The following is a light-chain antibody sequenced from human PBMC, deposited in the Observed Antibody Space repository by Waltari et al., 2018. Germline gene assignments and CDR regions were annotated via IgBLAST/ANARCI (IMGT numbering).Light chain of an antibody. V-gene: IGKV1-5*03. CDR2: KAS. Sequence: DIQMTQSPSTLSASVGDRVTITCRASQSISSWVAWYQQKPGKAPKLLIYKASSLESGVPSRFSGSGSGTEFTLTISSLQPDDVATYYCKQYNSYPYTFGQGTKLEIK. J-gene: IGKJ2*01. CDR1: QSISSW. CDR3: KQYNSYPYT.